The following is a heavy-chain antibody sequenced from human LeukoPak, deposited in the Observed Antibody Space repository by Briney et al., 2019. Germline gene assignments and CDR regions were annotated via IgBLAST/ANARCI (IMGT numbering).Heavy chain of an antibody. D-gene: IGHD3-3*01. V-gene: IGHV4-4*07. CDR1: GGSISSYY. J-gene: IGHJ3*02. CDR3: AATYYDFWSGLRSNLDAFDI. CDR2: IYTSGST. Sequence: SETLSLTCTVSGGSISSYYWSWIRQPAGKGLEWIGRIYTSGSTNYNPSLKSRVTMSVDTSKNQFSLKLSPVTAADTAVYYCAATYYDFWSGLRSNLDAFDIWGQGTMVTVSS.